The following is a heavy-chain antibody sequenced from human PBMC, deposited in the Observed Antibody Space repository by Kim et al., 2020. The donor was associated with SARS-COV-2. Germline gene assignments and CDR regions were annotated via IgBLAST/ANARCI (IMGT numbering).Heavy chain of an antibody. D-gene: IGHD2-15*01. Sequence: SVKVSCKASGGTFSSYAISWVRQAPGQGLEWMGRVIPILGIANYAQKFQGRVTITADKSTSTAYMELSSLRSEDTAVYYCARGGELTVVTGNDAFDIWGQGTMVTVSS. CDR3: ARGGELTVVTGNDAFDI. V-gene: IGHV1-69*04. J-gene: IGHJ3*02. CDR2: VIPILGIA. CDR1: GGTFSSYA.